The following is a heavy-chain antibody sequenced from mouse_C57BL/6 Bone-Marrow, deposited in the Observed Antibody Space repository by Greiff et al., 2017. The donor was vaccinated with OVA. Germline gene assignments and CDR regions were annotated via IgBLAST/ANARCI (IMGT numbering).Heavy chain of an antibody. CDR1: GYTFTDYY. V-gene: IGHV1-26*01. CDR2: INPNNGGT. J-gene: IGHJ4*01. Sequence: VQLQQSGPELVKPGASVKISCKASGYTFTDYYMNWVKQSHGKSLEWIGDINPNNGGTSYNQKFKGKATLTVDKSSSTAYMELRSLTSEDSAVYYCARWGFRYWGQGTSVTVSS. CDR3: ARWGFRY.